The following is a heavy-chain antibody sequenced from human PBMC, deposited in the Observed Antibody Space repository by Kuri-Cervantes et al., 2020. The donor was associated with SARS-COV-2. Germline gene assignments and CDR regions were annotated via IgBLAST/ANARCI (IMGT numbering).Heavy chain of an antibody. V-gene: IGHV4-30-2*03. Sequence: LRLSCAVSGGSISSGGYSWSWIRRPPGKGLEWIGYIYYSGSTYYNPSLKSRVTISVDTSKNQFSLKLSSVTAADTAVYYCARQMMSSITIFGVVITRNWFDPWGQGTLVTVSS. CDR1: GGSISSGGYS. D-gene: IGHD3-3*01. CDR2: IYYSGST. CDR3: ARQMMSSITIFGVVITRNWFDP. J-gene: IGHJ5*02.